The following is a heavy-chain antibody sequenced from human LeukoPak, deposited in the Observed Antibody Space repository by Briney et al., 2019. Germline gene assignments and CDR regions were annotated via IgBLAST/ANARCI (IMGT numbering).Heavy chain of an antibody. CDR3: TRGAGWLIDY. CDR2: FHNSGTS. V-gene: IGHV4-59*01. J-gene: IGHJ4*02. Sequence: SETLSLTCTVSDDSISDYYRGWIRQPPGKGLERIGYFHNSGTSTYNPSLKSRVTISADTSKNQFSLKLNSLTTADTAVYYCTRGAGWLIDYWGQGTLVTVSS. CDR1: DDSISDYY. D-gene: IGHD3-16*01.